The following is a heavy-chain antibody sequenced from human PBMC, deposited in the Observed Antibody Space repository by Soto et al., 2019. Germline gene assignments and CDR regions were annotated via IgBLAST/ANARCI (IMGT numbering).Heavy chain of an antibody. CDR3: ILIFNSNSGSYRYFDY. D-gene: IGHD3-16*02. Sequence: QITLKESGPTLVKPTQTLTLTCTFSGFSLSTTHMGVGGIRRPPGKAREGLTHIYWDDDKPYSPTLKTRLTITKYTSKNQVVLTMTNMHPVDTATYYCILIFNSNSGSYRYFDYWGQGTLVTVSS. V-gene: IGHV2-5*02. CDR2: IYWDDDK. J-gene: IGHJ4*02. CDR1: GFSLSTTHMG.